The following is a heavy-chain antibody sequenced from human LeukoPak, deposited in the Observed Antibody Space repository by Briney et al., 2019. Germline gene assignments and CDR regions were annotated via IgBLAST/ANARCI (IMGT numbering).Heavy chain of an antibody. Sequence: GGSLRLSCAVSGFTFRGDWMHWVRQAPGKGLGWVSLFKNDVSSSIHAHSVTVRFTISSDNAKNTLYLQMTSLRAEDTPVYYCAREFPRIGGQTDASESWGQPTMVTV. CDR1: GFTFRGDW. D-gene: IGHD3-16*01. CDR3: AREFPRIGGQTDASES. CDR2: FKNDVSSS. J-gene: IGHJ3*02. V-gene: IGHV3-74*01.